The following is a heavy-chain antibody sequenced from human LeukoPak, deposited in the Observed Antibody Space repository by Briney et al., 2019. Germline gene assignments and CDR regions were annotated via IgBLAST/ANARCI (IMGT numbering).Heavy chain of an antibody. D-gene: IGHD1-7*01. CDR2: ISSSGSTI. Sequence: HPGGSLRLSCAASGFTFSSYEMNWVRQAPGKGLEWLSYISSSGSTIYYADSVKGRFTISRDNAKNSLYLQMNSLRAEDTALYYCARGVSNWNYVVGYYYYMDVWGKGTTVTVSS. CDR1: GFTFSSYE. CDR3: ARGVSNWNYVVGYYYYMDV. V-gene: IGHV3-48*03. J-gene: IGHJ6*03.